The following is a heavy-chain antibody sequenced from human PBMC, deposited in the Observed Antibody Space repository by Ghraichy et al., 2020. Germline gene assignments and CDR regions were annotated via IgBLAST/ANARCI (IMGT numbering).Heavy chain of an antibody. CDR3: ATVYSSSAPIPPQYYMDV. V-gene: IGHV3-21*01. CDR2: ISSSSSYI. CDR1: GFTFSSYS. J-gene: IGHJ6*03. D-gene: IGHD6-6*01. Sequence: GGSLRLSCAASGFTFSSYSMNWVRQAPGKGLEWVSSISSSSSYIYYADSVKGRFTISRDNAKNSLYLQMNSLRAEDTAVYYCATVYSSSAPIPPQYYMDVWGKGTTVTVSS.